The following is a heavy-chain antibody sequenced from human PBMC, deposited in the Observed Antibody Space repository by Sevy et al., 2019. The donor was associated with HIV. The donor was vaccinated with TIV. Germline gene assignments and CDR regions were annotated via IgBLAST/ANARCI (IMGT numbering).Heavy chain of an antibody. CDR2: ISVHDGHT. V-gene: IGHV1-18*01. Sequence: ASVKVSCKASGYTFSSSGITWVRQAPGQGLEWMGWISVHDGHTAYAQRLQGRVTMTTDTSTSTAYMELRGLKSDDTAVYYCARAPLPLSGLIGDFDFWGQGTLVTVSS. CDR3: ARAPLPLSGLIGDFDF. J-gene: IGHJ4*02. D-gene: IGHD1-26*01. CDR1: GYTFSSSG.